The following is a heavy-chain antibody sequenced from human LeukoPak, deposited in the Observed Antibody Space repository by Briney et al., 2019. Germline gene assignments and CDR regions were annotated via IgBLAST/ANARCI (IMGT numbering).Heavy chain of an antibody. CDR3: ARAKEVWDYFDY. Sequence: PGGSLRLSCAASGFTFSSYSMNWVRQAPGKGLEWVSSISSSSSYIYYAESVKGRFTISRDNAKNSLYLQMNSLRAEDTAVYYCARAKEVWDYFDYWGQGTLVTVSS. V-gene: IGHV3-21*01. J-gene: IGHJ4*02. CDR2: ISSSSSYI. CDR1: GFTFSSYS. D-gene: IGHD7-27*01.